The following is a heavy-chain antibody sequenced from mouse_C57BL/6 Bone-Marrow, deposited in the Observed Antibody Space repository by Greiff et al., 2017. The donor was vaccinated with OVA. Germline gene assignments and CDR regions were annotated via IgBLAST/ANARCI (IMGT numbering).Heavy chain of an antibody. V-gene: IGHV5-12*01. J-gene: IGHJ3*01. D-gene: IGHD4-1*01. CDR3: ARGTGAWFAY. CDR1: GFTFSDYY. Sequence: EVKLQESGGGLVQPGGSLKLSCAASGFTFSDYYMYWVRQTPEKRLEWVAYISNGGGSTYYPDTVKGLFTISRDNAKNTLYLQMSRLKSEDTAMYYCARGTGAWFAYWGQGTLVTVSA. CDR2: ISNGGGST.